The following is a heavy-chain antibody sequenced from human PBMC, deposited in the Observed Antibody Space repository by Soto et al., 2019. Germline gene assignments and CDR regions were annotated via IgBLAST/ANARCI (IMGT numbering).Heavy chain of an antibody. D-gene: IGHD3-22*01. J-gene: IGHJ4*02. CDR3: ARDLLGDSSGYYYGGGFDY. CDR1: GFTFSSYA. Sequence: QVQLVESGGGVVQPGRSLRLSCAASGFTFSSYAMHWVRQAPGKGLEWVAVISYDGSNKYYADPVKGRFTISRDNSKNTLYLQMNSLRAEDTAVYYCARDLLGDSSGYYYGGGFDYWGQGTLVTVSS. CDR2: ISYDGSNK. V-gene: IGHV3-30-3*01.